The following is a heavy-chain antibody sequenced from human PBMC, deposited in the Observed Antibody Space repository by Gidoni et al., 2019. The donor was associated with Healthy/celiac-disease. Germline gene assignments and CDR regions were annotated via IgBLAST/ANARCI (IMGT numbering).Heavy chain of an antibody. CDR1: GFTFSSYD. J-gene: IGHJ6*02. CDR2: IGTAGDT. Sequence: EVQLVESGGGLVQPGGSLRLSCAASGFTFSSYDMHWVRQATGKGLEWVSAIGTAGDTYYPGSVKGRFTISRENAKNSLYLQMNSLRAGDTAVYYCARDRRYYYGSGSYYSPPYYYGMDVWGQGTTVTVSS. CDR3: ARDRRYYYGSGSYYSPPYYYGMDV. D-gene: IGHD3-10*01. V-gene: IGHV3-13*01.